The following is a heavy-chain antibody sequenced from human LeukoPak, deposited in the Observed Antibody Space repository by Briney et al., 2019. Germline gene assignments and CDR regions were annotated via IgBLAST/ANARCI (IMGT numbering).Heavy chain of an antibody. V-gene: IGHV4-59*01. CDR2: IYYSGST. D-gene: IGHD2-15*01. J-gene: IGHJ3*02. CDR3: ARDGCSGGSCPSYGAFDI. Sequence: PSETLSLTCTVSGGSISSYYWSWIRQPPGKGLEWIGYIYYSGSTNYNPSLKSRVTISVDTSKNQFSLKLSSVTAADTAVYYCARDGCSGGSCPSYGAFDIWGQGTMVTVSS. CDR1: GGSISSYY.